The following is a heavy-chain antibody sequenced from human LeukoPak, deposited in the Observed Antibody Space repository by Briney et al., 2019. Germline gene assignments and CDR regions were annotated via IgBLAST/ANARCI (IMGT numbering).Heavy chain of an antibody. Sequence: ASVKVSCKASGYTFTGYYMHWERQAPGQGLEWMGWINPNSGGTNYAQKFQGRVTMTRDTSISTAYMELSRLRSDDTAVYYCARYCSSTSCYRFDPWGQGTLVTVSS. CDR1: GYTFTGYY. CDR2: INPNSGGT. CDR3: ARYCSSTSCYRFDP. V-gene: IGHV1-2*02. D-gene: IGHD2-2*01. J-gene: IGHJ5*02.